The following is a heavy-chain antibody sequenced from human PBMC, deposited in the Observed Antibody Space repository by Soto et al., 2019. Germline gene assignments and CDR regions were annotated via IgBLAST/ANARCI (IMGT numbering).Heavy chain of an antibody. CDR1: GFTFSSYA. CDR3: ARTYYDFWSGFRADSYGMDV. J-gene: IGHJ6*02. Sequence: QVQLVESGGGVVQPGRSLRLSCAASGFTFSSYAMHWVRQAPGKGLAWVAVISYDGSNKYYADSVKGRFTISRDNSKNTLYLQMNILRAEDTAVYYCARTYYDFWSGFRADSYGMDVWGQGTTVTVSS. D-gene: IGHD3-3*01. V-gene: IGHV3-30-3*01. CDR2: ISYDGSNK.